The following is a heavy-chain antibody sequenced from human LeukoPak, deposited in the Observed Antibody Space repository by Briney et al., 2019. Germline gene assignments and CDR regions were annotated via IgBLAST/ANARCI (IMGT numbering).Heavy chain of an antibody. J-gene: IGHJ4*02. Sequence: GGSLRLSCAASGFTFNTYGMHWVRQAPGKGLEWVAVISYDGSNKYYADSVKGRFTISRDTSKNTLYLQMNSLRAEDTAVYYCAKQREGTSWSPGYWGQGTLVTVSS. CDR2: ISYDGSNK. CDR3: AKQREGTSWSPGY. CDR1: GFTFNTYG. D-gene: IGHD6-13*01. V-gene: IGHV3-30*18.